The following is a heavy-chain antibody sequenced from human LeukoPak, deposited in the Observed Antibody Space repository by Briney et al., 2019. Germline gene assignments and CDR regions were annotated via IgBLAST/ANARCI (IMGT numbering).Heavy chain of an antibody. CDR3: ARDYLDWYFDL. CDR2: IWYDGSNK. Sequence: GGSLRLSCAASGFTFSSYGMHWVRQAPGKGLQWVAVIWYDGSNKYYAYSVKGRFTISRDNSKNTLYLQMNSLRAEDTAVYYCARDYLDWYFDLRGPGTLVTVSS. V-gene: IGHV3-33*01. CDR1: GFTFSSYG. J-gene: IGHJ2*01.